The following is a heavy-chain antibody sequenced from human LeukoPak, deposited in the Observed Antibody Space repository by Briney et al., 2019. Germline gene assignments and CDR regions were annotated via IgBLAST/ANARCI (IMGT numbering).Heavy chain of an antibody. V-gene: IGHV3-7*01. J-gene: IGHJ4*02. D-gene: IGHD1-26*01. CDR1: GFTLSSYW. CDR2: IKQDGSEK. Sequence: GGSLRLSCAASGFTLSSYWMSWVRQAPGKGLEWVANIKQDGSEKYYVDSVKGRFTISRDNAKNSLYLQMNSLRAEDTAVYYCARDKIVGATNFDYWGQGTLVTVSS. CDR3: ARDKIVGATNFDY.